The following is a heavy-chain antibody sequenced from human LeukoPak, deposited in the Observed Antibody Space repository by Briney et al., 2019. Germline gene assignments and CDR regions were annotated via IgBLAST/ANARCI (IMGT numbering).Heavy chain of an antibody. J-gene: IGHJ1*01. CDR2: ISDSGGST. CDR1: GYSFTSYW. D-gene: IGHD4-23*01. V-gene: IGHV3-23*01. Sequence: GESLKISCKGSGYSFTSYWIGWVRQAPGKGLEWVSAISDSGGSTYYADSVKGRFTISRDNSKNTLYLQMNSLRAEDTAVYYCAKDRGGNSGSAEYFQHWGQGTLVTVSS. CDR3: AKDRGGNSGSAEYFQH.